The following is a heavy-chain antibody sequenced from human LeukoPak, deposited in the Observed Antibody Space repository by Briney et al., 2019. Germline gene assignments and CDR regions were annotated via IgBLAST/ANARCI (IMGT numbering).Heavy chain of an antibody. CDR2: IYYSGST. CDR3: ARTRYYYNSRSYGAPYYFDY. D-gene: IGHD3-10*01. CDR1: GGSISSNSYY. V-gene: IGHV4-39*01. Sequence: TPETLSLTCAVSGGSISSNSYYWGWIRQPPGKGLEWIGSIYYSGSTYYNPSLKSRVTISVDTSKNQFSLKLSSVTAADTAVYYCARTRYYYNSRSYGAPYYFDYWGQGTLVTVSS. J-gene: IGHJ4*02.